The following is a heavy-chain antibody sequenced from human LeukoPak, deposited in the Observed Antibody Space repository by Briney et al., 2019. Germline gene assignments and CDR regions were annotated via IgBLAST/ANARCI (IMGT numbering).Heavy chain of an antibody. CDR3: ARARYDSSGYILDY. Sequence: PSETLSLTCTVSGGSITSTSFYRGWIRQPPGKGLEWIGSIHYSGISYYNPSLKSRVTMSVDTSKNQFSLKLRSVTAADTAVYSCARARYDSSGYILDYWGQGTLVTVSS. CDR1: GGSITSTSFY. CDR2: IHYSGIS. J-gene: IGHJ4*02. D-gene: IGHD3-22*01. V-gene: IGHV4-39*07.